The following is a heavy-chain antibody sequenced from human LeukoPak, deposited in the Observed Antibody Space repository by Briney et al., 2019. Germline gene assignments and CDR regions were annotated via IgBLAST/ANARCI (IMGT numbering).Heavy chain of an antibody. CDR3: GRGHRGLDY. V-gene: IGHV3-11*04. CDR1: GFTFSDSY. CDR2: ISITGDYI. Sequence: GGSLSLSCAASGFTFSDSYMTWIRQAPGKGLEWVSFISITGDYIYYEHSVKGRFTPSREHAKSSLSLQTNRLRTASPAVYNGGRGHRGLDYWGQGALVTVSS. J-gene: IGHJ4*02.